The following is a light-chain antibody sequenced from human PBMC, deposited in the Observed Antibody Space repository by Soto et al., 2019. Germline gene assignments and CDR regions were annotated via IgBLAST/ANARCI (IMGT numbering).Light chain of an antibody. CDR3: QQYDTYPLT. CDR1: QSINNW. CDR2: DAS. Sequence: DIQMTQSPSTLSGSVGDRVTITCRASQSINNWLAWYQQKPGKAPKFLIYDASTLETGVPSRFSGSASGTEFTLTISGLQPEDVASYYCQQYDTYPLTFGGGTKVDI. J-gene: IGKJ4*01. V-gene: IGKV1-5*01.